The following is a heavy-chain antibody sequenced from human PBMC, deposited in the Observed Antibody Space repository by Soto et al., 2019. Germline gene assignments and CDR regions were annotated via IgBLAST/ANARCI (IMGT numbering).Heavy chain of an antibody. CDR1: GDSFGGSHYF. CDR3: ARHADQPLIKTPLAFEI. V-gene: IGHV4-39*01. CDR2: ISDSGKI. Sequence: QLQLQESGPGLVKPSETLSLNCLVTGDSFGGSHYFWGWIRQTPGKGLEWIGTISDSGKIYYNPSLSSQLAISGGSSKSTFSLNLMSATAADTTMYSCARHADQPLIKTPLAFEIWCQGT. J-gene: IGHJ1*01. D-gene: IGHD3-16*01.